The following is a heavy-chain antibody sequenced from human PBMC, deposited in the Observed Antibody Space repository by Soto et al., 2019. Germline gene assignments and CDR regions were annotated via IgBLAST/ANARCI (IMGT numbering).Heavy chain of an antibody. D-gene: IGHD2-8*01. CDR3: AKGYAWGYFQR. V-gene: IGHV3-9*01. Sequence: EVQLVESGGDLEQPGRSLRLSCAASGFTFGDYAMHWVRQAPGKGLEWVSGISWNGGTIAYADSVKGRFTISRDNAKNSLYLQMNSLRAEDTALYYWAKGYAWGYFQRWGQGTLVTVSS. CDR2: ISWNGGTI. J-gene: IGHJ1*01. CDR1: GFTFGDYA.